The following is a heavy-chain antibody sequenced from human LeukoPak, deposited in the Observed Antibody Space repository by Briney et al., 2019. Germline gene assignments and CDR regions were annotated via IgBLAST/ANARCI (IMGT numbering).Heavy chain of an antibody. CDR3: AKLNDYVWGSYRYTWSFDY. D-gene: IGHD3-16*02. CDR2: ISGSGGST. CDR1: GYTFSSYG. J-gene: IGHJ4*02. V-gene: IGHV3-23*01. Sequence: SCKASGYTFSSYGMSWVRQAPGKGLEWVSAISGSGGSTYYADSVKGRFTISRDNSKNTLYLQMNSLRAEDTAVYYCAKLNDYVWGSYRYTWSFDYWGQGTLVTVSS.